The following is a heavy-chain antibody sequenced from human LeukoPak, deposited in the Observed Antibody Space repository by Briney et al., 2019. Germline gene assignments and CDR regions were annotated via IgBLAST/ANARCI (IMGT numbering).Heavy chain of an antibody. J-gene: IGHJ4*02. CDR2: ISPNGGST. V-gene: IGHV3-64*01. D-gene: IGHD4/OR15-4a*01. CDR3: ARVPLGASTEYFDY. CDR1: GFTFSNHA. Sequence: PPGGSLRLSCAASGFTFSNHALYWVRQAPGKGLEYVSAISPNGGSTYYANSVKGRFTISRDNSKSTVYLQMGSLRAEDMAVYFCARVPLGASTEYFDYWGQGTLVTVSS.